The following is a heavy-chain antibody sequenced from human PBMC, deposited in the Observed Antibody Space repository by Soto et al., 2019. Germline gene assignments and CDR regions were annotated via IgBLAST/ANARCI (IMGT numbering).Heavy chain of an antibody. Sequence: SETLSVTCTVSGGSISSYYWSWIRQPAGRGLEWIGRIYTSGSTNYNPSLKSRVTMSVDTSKNQFSLKLSSVTAADTAVYYCARDSSGYPLRYDAFDIWGQGTMVTVSS. D-gene: IGHD3-22*01. CDR2: IYTSGST. CDR1: GGSISSYY. V-gene: IGHV4-4*07. CDR3: ARDSSGYPLRYDAFDI. J-gene: IGHJ3*02.